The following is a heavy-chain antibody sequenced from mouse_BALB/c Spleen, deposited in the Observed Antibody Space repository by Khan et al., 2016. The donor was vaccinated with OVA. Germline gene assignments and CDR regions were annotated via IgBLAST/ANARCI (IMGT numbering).Heavy chain of an antibody. CDR3: ARVHGGDFDY. CDR2: ISYSGNT. V-gene: IGHV3-2*02. Sequence: VQLQESGPGLVKLSQSLSLTCTVTGYSITSDYAWNWIRQFPGNKLEWLGYISYSGNTKYNPSLKSRISVTRDTSKNQFFLQLNSVTTEDTATYYCARVHGGDFDYWGQGTTLTVSS. CDR1: GYSITSDYA. J-gene: IGHJ2*01.